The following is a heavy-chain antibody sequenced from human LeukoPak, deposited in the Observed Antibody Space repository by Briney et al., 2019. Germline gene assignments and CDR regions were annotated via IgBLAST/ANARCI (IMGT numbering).Heavy chain of an antibody. V-gene: IGHV3-30-3*01. CDR1: GFTFSSYA. Sequence: GGSLRLSCAASGFTFSSYALHWVRQAPGKGLEWVAVISYDGSNKIYADSVKGRFTISRDNSKNTLYLQMNSLRAEDRAVYYCARDQQGATTVDYWGQGTLVTVSS. J-gene: IGHJ4*02. CDR3: ARDQQGATTVDY. D-gene: IGHD1-26*01. CDR2: ISYDGSNK.